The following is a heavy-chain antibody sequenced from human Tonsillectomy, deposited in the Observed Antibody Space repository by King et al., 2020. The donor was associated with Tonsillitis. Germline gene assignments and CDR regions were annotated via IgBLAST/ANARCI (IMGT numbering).Heavy chain of an antibody. CDR1: GDSISSSSHY. CDR3: ARHHLLWFGETPQYFDY. CDR2: IYNTGST. D-gene: IGHD3-10*01. V-gene: IGHV4-39*01. J-gene: IGHJ4*02. Sequence: QLQESGPGLVKPSETLSLTCTVSGDSISSSSHYWGWIRQPPGKGLEWIGSIYNTGSTYYNPSLKSRVSISVDTSKNQFSLKLSSVTAADTAVYYCARHHLLWFGETPQYFDYWGRGTLVTVSS.